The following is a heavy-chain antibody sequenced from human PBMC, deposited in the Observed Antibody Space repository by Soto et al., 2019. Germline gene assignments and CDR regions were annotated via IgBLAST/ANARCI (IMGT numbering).Heavy chain of an antibody. D-gene: IGHD3-10*01. V-gene: IGHV3-64*01. Sequence: EVQLVESGGGLVQPGGSLRLSCAASGFTFSNFPMYWARQAPGKGLEYVSSISSNGRDTYFPNSVKGRFTISSDNSKNTLWLQRGSVRFEEMAVDYGARDYSCGSGRGGMDVGGQGTTVIVSS. CDR1: GFTFSNFP. J-gene: IGHJ6*02. CDR3: ARDYSCGSGRGGMDV. CDR2: ISSNGRDT.